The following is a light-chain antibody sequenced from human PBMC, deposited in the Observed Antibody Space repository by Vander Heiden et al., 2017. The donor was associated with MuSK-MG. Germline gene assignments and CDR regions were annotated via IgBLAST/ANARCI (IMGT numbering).Light chain of an antibody. CDR2: GKN. CDR1: SLRTYS. J-gene: IGLJ3*02. Sequence: SSELTQAPAVSVALGQTVRITCQGDSLRTYSASWYQQKPGQAPILVFYGKNTRPTGMPDRFSGSSSGITSSLSITGAQAEDEADYYCNSRDINGAHILFGGGTKVTVL. CDR3: NSRDINGAHIL. V-gene: IGLV3-19*01.